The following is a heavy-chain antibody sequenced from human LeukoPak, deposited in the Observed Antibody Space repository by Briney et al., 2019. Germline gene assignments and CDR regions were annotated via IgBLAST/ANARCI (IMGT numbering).Heavy chain of an antibody. J-gene: IGHJ1*01. CDR3: ARSTAVAITERAEYFQH. CDR1: GGAFSRYA. CDR2: IIPIFGTA. Sequence: SVKVSCKASGGAFSRYAISWVRQAPGQGLEWMGGIIPIFGTANYAQKFQGRVTITADESTSTAYMELSSLRCEDTAVYYCARSTAVAITERAEYFQHWGQGTQVSVSS. D-gene: IGHD6-19*01. V-gene: IGHV1-69*13.